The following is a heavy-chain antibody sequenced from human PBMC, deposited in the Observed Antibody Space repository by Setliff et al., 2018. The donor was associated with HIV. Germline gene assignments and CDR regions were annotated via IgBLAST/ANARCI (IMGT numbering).Heavy chain of an antibody. CDR1: GYTFTSYW. CDR3: ARSFPYYYESGGVYAMDV. V-gene: IGHV5-51*01. Sequence: GESLKISCKGSGYTFTSYWIGWVRQMPGKGLEWMGIIYPGDSDTRYSPSFQGRVTISADKSINTAYLQMSSLRVEDTALYFCARSFPYYYESGGVYAMDVWGLGTTVTVSS. CDR2: IYPGDSDT. J-gene: IGHJ6*02. D-gene: IGHD3-22*01.